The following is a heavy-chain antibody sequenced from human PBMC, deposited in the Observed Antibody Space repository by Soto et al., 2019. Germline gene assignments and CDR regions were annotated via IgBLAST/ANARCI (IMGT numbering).Heavy chain of an antibody. Sequence: QVQMVQSGAEVKKPGASVKISCKASGYTFTNYYIHCVRQAPGQGLEWMGLVNPSGETSTLAQNFKGRLTMTSDTSSTTVYMKLGSLTSEDTAVYYCARDLHEAVTTMLIWGQGTMVIVSS. J-gene: IGHJ4*02. D-gene: IGHD5-18*01. CDR2: VNPSGETS. V-gene: IGHV1-46*01. CDR3: ARDLHEAVTTMLI. CDR1: GYTFTNYY.